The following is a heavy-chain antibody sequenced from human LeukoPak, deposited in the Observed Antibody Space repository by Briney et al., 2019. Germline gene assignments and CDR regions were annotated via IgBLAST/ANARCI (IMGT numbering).Heavy chain of an antibody. J-gene: IGHJ6*03. CDR1: GGSISSHY. D-gene: IGHD6-19*01. CDR3: AREVTVAGTFYLYMDV. Sequence: SETLSLTCSVSGGSISSHYWTWVRQPPGQALEFIGYIYYGGRTQYNPSLKSRVTMTMDTSKNQFSLRLNSVSAADTAVYYCAREVTVAGTFYLYMDVWGKGTTVTVSS. CDR2: IYYGGRT. V-gene: IGHV4-59*11.